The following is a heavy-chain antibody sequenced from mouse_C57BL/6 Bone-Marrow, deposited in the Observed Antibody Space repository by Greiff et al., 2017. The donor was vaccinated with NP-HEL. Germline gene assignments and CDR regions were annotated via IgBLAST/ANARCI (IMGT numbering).Heavy chain of an antibody. J-gene: IGHJ3*01. V-gene: IGHV1-9*01. Sequence: VQLQQSGAELMKPGASVKLSCKATGYTFTGYWIEWVKQRPGHGLEWIGEILPGSGGTNYNEKFKGKATFTADTSSNTAYMQLSSLTTEDSAIYYCARERGTGSFAYWGQGTLVTVSA. CDR1: GYTFTGYW. CDR3: ARERGTGSFAY. D-gene: IGHD4-1*01. CDR2: ILPGSGGT.